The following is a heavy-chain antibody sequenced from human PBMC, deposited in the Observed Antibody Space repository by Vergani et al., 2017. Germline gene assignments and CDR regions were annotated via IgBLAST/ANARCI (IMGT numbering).Heavy chain of an antibody. CDR3: ARVGSDDILTGYPYYFDY. Sequence: QVQLQESGPGLVKPSQTLSLTCTVSGGSISSGGYYWSWIRQHPGKGLEWIGYIYYSGSTYYNPSLKSRVTISVDTSKNQFSLKLSSVTAADTAVYYCARVGSDDILTGYPYYFDYWGQGTLVTVSS. CDR2: IYYSGST. J-gene: IGHJ4*02. D-gene: IGHD3-9*01. V-gene: IGHV4-31*03. CDR1: GGSISSGGYY.